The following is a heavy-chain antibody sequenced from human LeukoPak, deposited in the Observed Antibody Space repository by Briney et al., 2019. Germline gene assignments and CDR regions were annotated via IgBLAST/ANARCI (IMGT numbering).Heavy chain of an antibody. Sequence: SETLSLTCTVSGGSISSSNYYWGWIRQPPGKGLEWIGSMYYSGSTYYNPSLKSRVTISLDTSKNQISLNLSSVTAADTAVYYCARETSSGRPRSFDYWGQGTLVTVSS. CDR1: GGSISSSNYY. CDR3: ARETSSGRPRSFDY. J-gene: IGHJ4*02. D-gene: IGHD6-19*01. V-gene: IGHV4-39*07. CDR2: MYYSGST.